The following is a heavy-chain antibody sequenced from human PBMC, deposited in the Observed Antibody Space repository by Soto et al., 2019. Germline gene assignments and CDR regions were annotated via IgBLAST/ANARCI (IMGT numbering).Heavy chain of an antibody. CDR3: ARRRGGLWFGALLVWFDP. D-gene: IGHD3-10*01. CDR2: IYYSGST. Sequence: SETLSLTCTVSGGSISSGGYYWSWIRQHPGKGLEWIGYIYYSGSTYYTPSLKSRVTISVDTSKNQFSLKLSSVTAADTAVYYCARRRGGLWFGALLVWFDPWGQGTLVTVSS. V-gene: IGHV4-31*03. CDR1: GGSISSGGYY. J-gene: IGHJ5*02.